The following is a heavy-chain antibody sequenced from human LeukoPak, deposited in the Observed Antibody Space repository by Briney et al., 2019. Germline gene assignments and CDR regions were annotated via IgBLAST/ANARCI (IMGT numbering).Heavy chain of an antibody. CDR3: ARGRPEYITTFGGRYFDY. Sequence: PSETLSLTCTVSGGSISSSSYYWGWIRQPPGKGLEWIGSIYYSGSTYYNPSLKSRVTISVDTSKNQFSLKLSSVTAADTAVYYCARGRPEYITTFGGRYFDYWGQGTLVTVSS. D-gene: IGHD3-3*01. J-gene: IGHJ4*02. V-gene: IGHV4-39*07. CDR2: IYYSGST. CDR1: GGSISSSSYY.